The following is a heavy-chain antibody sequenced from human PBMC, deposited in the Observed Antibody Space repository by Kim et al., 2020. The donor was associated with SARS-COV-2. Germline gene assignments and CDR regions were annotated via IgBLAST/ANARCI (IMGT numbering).Heavy chain of an antibody. V-gene: IGHV6-1*01. J-gene: IGHJ4*02. D-gene: IGHD3-9*01. CDR3: ARGDWEFDY. CDR1: GDRVSSNSAA. Sequence: SQTLSLTCAISGDRVSSNSAAWNWIRQSPSRGLEWLGRTYYRSKCYKDYALSVKSRITIIPDTSKNQFSLPLNSVTPDDTAVYYCARGDWEFDYWGQGTLVTVSS. CDR2: TYYRSKCYK.